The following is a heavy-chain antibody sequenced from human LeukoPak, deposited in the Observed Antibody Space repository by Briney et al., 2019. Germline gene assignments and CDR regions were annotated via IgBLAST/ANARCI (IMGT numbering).Heavy chain of an antibody. Sequence: GASVTVSCKASGYTFTSYAMHWVRQAPGQRLEWMGWINAGNGNTKYSQKFQGRVTITRDTSASSAYMELSSLRSEDTAVYYCARDYGMGDSSGYYYLYFDYWGQGTLVTVSS. V-gene: IGHV1-3*01. CDR3: ARDYGMGDSSGYYYLYFDY. J-gene: IGHJ4*02. CDR1: GYTFTSYA. CDR2: INAGNGNT. D-gene: IGHD3-22*01.